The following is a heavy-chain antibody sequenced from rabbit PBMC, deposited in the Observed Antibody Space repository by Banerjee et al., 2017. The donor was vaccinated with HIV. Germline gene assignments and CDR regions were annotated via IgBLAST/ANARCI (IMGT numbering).Heavy chain of an antibody. CDR1: GFSFSSSYY. CDR3: ARESGYGVLKL. Sequence: QSLEESGGGLGQPEGSLTLTCTASGFSFSSSYYMCWVRQAPGKGLEWIACIATGSTSNTYYARWAKGRFTISKTSSTTVTLQMTSLIGADTATYFCARESGYGVLKLWGPGTLVTVS. V-gene: IGHV1S40*01. D-gene: IGHD1-1*01. CDR2: IATGSTSNT. J-gene: IGHJ4*01.